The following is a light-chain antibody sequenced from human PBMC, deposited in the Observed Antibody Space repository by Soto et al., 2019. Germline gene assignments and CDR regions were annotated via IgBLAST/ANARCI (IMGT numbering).Light chain of an antibody. V-gene: IGLV2-23*01. CDR3: LSYAGSSLSYI. CDR1: SNDVGSYNL. CDR2: ESS. J-gene: IGLJ1*01. Sequence: QSALTQPASVSGSPGQSITISCTGTSNDVGSYNLVSWYQQYPGKAPKLMIYESSKRPSGVSDRFSGSRSGNTASLTISGLQADDEADYYCLSYAGSSLSYIFGTGTKVTVL.